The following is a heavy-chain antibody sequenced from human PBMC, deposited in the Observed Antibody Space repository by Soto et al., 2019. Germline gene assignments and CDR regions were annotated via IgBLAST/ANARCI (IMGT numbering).Heavy chain of an antibody. J-gene: IGHJ5*02. CDR3: AREPSGGDDYGHARES. Sequence: EVQLVESGGGLVQPGGSLRLSCAASGFTFSSYSMHWVRQAPGKGLEWVSYISSESNTIYYADSVKGRFTISRDNAKNSLFLQMNSLRDEDTAIYYCAREPSGGDDYGHARESWGLGTLVTVSS. V-gene: IGHV3-48*02. D-gene: IGHD4-17*01. CDR1: GFTFSSYS. CDR2: ISSESNTI.